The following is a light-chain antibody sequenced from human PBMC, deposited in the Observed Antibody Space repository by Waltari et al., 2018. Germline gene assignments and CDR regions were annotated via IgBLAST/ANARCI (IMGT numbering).Light chain of an antibody. CDR2: YDR. Sequence: SYVLTQPPPVSVAPGETTRITCGGTSIGGTAVHWYQQKPGQAPVLVLYYDRDRPSWIPERFSGSNYGNTATLTISRVEAGDEADYYWQVSDSSSDLVVFGGGTKLTVL. V-gene: IGLV3-21*04. CDR1: SIGGTA. CDR3: QVSDSSSDLVV. J-gene: IGLJ2*01.